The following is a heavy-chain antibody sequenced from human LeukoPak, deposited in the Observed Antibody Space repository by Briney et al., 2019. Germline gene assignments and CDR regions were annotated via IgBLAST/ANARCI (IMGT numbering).Heavy chain of an antibody. D-gene: IGHD4-11*01. V-gene: IGHV4-39*07. Sequence: SETLSLTCTVSGGSISSSSYYWGWIRQPPGKGLEWIGSIYYSGSTNYNPSLKSRVTISVDTSKNQFSLKLSSVTAADTAVYYCAREIHYSTDVRPIGAIIDYWGQGTLVTVSS. CDR3: AREIHYSTDVRPIGAIIDY. J-gene: IGHJ4*02. CDR2: IYYSGST. CDR1: GGSISSSSYY.